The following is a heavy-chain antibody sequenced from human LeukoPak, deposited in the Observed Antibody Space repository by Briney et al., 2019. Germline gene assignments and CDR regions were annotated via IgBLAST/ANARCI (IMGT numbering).Heavy chain of an antibody. V-gene: IGHV1-2*02. CDR3: ARAPLVGATTINFDY. CDR2: TNPNSGGS. D-gene: IGHD1-26*01. Sequence: ASVKVSCKSSGYTFSSYYMNWVRQAPGQGLEWLEWTNPNSGGSYFAQKFKGRVTMTRDTSISTAYMELSRLTSDDTAVYYCARAPLVGATTINFDYWGQGTLVTVSS. CDR1: GYTFSSYY. J-gene: IGHJ4*02.